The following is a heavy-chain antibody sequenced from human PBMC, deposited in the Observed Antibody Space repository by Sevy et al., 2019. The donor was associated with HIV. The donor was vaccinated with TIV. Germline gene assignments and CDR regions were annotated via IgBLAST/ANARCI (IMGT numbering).Heavy chain of an antibody. V-gene: IGHV1-2*02. CDR1: GYMFTDYY. J-gene: IGHJ6*02. Sequence: ASVKVSCKASGYMFTDYYIHWVRQAPGQGLEWMAWINPNDGVTNYAQRFQGEVTVTRDTSISTAYMDMSRLRSDDTAIYYCARLTTMPTSDLYGMDVWGQGTSVTVSS. CDR2: INPNDGVT. CDR3: ARLTTMPTSDLYGMDV. D-gene: IGHD4-17*01.